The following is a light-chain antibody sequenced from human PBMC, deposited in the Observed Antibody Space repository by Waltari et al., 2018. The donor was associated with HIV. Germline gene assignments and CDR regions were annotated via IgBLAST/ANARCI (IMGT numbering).Light chain of an antibody. CDR1: SSDIGAYDY. CDR3: SSYGGVASYLI. J-gene: IGLJ2*01. V-gene: IGLV2-11*01. CDR2: DVN. Sequence: QSRSVSGSPGQSVTISCTGTSSDIGAYDYVSWFQKFPGRAPKLLIFDVNKRPSGVPDRFSGFKSGDTASLTISGLQPDDESDYFCSSYGGVASYLIFGGGTTLTVL.